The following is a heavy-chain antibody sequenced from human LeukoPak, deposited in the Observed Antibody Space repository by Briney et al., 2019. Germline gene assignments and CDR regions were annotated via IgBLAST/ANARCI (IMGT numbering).Heavy chain of an antibody. CDR3: ARHMVYYYDSSGHGFDV. Sequence: SETLSLTCAVSGGSISTSYWSWIRQPPGKGLEWIGYIYNSGSTNYNPSLKSRVTISVDTSKNQFSLKLSSVTAADTAVYYCARHMVYYYDSSGHGFDVWGQGTMVTVSS. J-gene: IGHJ3*01. D-gene: IGHD3-22*01. CDR2: IYNSGST. CDR1: GGSISTSY. V-gene: IGHV4-59*01.